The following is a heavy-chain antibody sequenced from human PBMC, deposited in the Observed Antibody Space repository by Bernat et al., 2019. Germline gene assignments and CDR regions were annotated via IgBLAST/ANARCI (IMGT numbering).Heavy chain of an antibody. CDR1: GFTLSSYS. V-gene: IGHV3-30*18. CDR2: ISYDGSNK. Sequence: VQLVESGGGLVKPGGSLRLSCAASGFTLSSYSMNWVRQAPGKGLEWVAVISYDGSNKYYADSVKGRFTISRDNSKNTLYLQMNSLRAEDTAVYYCAKDQGSGWLRGFDYWGQGTLVTVSS. J-gene: IGHJ4*02. D-gene: IGHD6-19*01. CDR3: AKDQGSGWLRGFDY.